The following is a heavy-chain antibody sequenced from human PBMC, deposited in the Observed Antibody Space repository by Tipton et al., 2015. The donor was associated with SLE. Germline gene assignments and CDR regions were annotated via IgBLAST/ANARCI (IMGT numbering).Heavy chain of an antibody. CDR1: GGSISSSSYY. Sequence: TLSLTCTVSGGSISSSSYYWGWIRQPPGKGLEWIGSIYYSGSTCYNPSLKSRVTISVDTSKNQFSLKLSSVTAADTAVYYCASYGGSSWGDAFDIWGQGTMVTVSS. J-gene: IGHJ3*02. D-gene: IGHD6-13*01. V-gene: IGHV4-39*07. CDR2: IYYSGST. CDR3: ASYGGSSWGDAFDI.